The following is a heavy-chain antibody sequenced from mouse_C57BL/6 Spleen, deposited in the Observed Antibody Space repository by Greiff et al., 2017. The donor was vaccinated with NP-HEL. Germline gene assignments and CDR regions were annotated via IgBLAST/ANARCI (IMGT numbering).Heavy chain of an antibody. CDR2: INPNNGGT. J-gene: IGHJ2*01. V-gene: IGHV1-26*01. Sequence: VQLQQSGPELVKPGASVKISCKASGYTFTDYYMNWVKQSHGKSLEWIGDINPNNGGTSYNQKFKGKATLTVDKSSSTAYMELRSLTSEDSAVYYCARSGLPPPDYWGQGTTLTVSS. D-gene: IGHD2-4*01. CDR1: GYTFTDYY. CDR3: ARSGLPPPDY.